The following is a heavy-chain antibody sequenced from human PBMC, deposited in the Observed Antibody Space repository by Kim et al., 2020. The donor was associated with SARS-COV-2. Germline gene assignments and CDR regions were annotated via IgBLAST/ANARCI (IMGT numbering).Heavy chain of an antibody. D-gene: IGHD2-15*01. Sequence: TTYNPSLKSRVTISVDTSKNQFSLKLSSVTAADTAVYYCARDSSYGMDVWGQGTTVTVSS. CDR3: ARDSSYGMDV. V-gene: IGHV4-34*01. CDR2: T. J-gene: IGHJ6*02.